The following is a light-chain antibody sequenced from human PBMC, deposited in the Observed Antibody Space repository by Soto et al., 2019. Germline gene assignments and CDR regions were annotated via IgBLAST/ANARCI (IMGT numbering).Light chain of an antibody. J-gene: IGLJ3*02. Sequence: QSVLTQPPSASGTPGQRVTISCSGSSSNIGTYYVYWYQHLPGTAPKLLISRNDQRPSGVPDRVSGSKSGTSASLAISGLRSEDEDDYCCVTWDDSLNAWVFGGGTKLTVL. V-gene: IGLV1-47*01. CDR1: SSNIGTYY. CDR2: RND. CDR3: VTWDDSLNAWV.